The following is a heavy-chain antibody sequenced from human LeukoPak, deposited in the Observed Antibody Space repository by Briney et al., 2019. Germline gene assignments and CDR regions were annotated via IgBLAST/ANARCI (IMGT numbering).Heavy chain of an antibody. CDR3: ARVYSSGWRGNDY. CDR2: IYYSRST. Sequence: SETLSLTCTVSGGSISSGDYYWSWIRQPPGKGLEWIGYIYYSRSTYYNPSLKSRVTISVDTSKNQFSLKLSSVTAADTAVYYCARVYSSGWRGNDYWGQGTLVTVSS. J-gene: IGHJ4*02. D-gene: IGHD6-19*01. CDR1: GGSISSGDYY. V-gene: IGHV4-30-4*01.